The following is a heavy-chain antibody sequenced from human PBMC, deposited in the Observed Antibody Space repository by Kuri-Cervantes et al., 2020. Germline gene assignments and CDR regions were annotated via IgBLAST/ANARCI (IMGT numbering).Heavy chain of an antibody. CDR3: ARDAGHSYGYYYYYYGMDV. Sequence: GESLKISCAASGFTFSSYSMNWVRQAPGKGLEWVSYISSSSSTIYYADSVKGRFTISRDNSKNTLYLQMNSLRAEDTAVYYCARDAGHSYGYYYYYYGMDVWGQGTTVTVSS. CDR2: ISSSSSTI. D-gene: IGHD5-18*01. J-gene: IGHJ6*02. V-gene: IGHV3-48*01. CDR1: GFTFSSYS.